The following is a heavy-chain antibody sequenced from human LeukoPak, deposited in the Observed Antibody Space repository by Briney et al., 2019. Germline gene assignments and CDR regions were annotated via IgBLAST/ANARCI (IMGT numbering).Heavy chain of an antibody. J-gene: IGHJ6*02. V-gene: IGHV1-69*02. CDR1: GGTFSSYT. D-gene: IGHD4-17*01. Sequence: GASVKVSCKASGGTFSSYTISWVRQAPGQGLEWMGRIIPILGIANYAQKFQGRVTITADKSTSTAYMELSSLRSEDTAVYYCARVMGGYGDYDDYYGMDVWGQGTTVTVSS. CDR3: ARVMGGYGDYDDYYGMDV. CDR2: IIPILGIA.